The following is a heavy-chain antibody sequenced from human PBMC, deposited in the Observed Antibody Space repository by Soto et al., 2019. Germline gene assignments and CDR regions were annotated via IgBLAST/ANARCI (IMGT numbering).Heavy chain of an antibody. CDR3: ARITISWDYYYYGMDV. CDR1: GFTFSSYW. Sequence: PGGSLRLSCAASGFTFSSYWMHWVRQAPGKGLVWVSRIYTDGSSTSYADSVKGRFTISRDNAKNTLHLQMNSLTPEDTAVYYCARITISWDYYYYGMDVWGQGTTVTVSS. J-gene: IGHJ6*02. CDR2: IYTDGSST. V-gene: IGHV3-74*01. D-gene: IGHD3-9*01.